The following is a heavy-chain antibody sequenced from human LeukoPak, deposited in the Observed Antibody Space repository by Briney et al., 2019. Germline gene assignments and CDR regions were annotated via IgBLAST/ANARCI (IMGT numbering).Heavy chain of an antibody. J-gene: IGHJ4*02. Sequence: GGSLRLSCAASGFTFDDYTMHWVRHAPGKGLEWVSLISWDGGSTYYADSVKGRFTISRDNSKNTLYLQMNSLRAEDTAVYYCAKVHCSSTSCSFDYWGQGTLVTVSS. CDR1: GFTFDDYT. D-gene: IGHD2-2*01. V-gene: IGHV3-43*01. CDR3: AKVHCSSTSCSFDY. CDR2: ISWDGGST.